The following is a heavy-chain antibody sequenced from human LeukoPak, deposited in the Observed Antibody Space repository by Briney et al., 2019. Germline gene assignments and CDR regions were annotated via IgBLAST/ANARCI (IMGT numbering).Heavy chain of an antibody. J-gene: IGHJ4*02. Sequence: PGGSLRLSCAASGFTFSSYEMNWVRQAPGRGLEWVSYIGNTGRPIYYADSVQGRFTISRDNAKNSLYLQMNSLRAEDTAIYYCVRGDRYFFDFWGQGTLVTVSS. CDR1: GFTFSSYE. D-gene: IGHD1-14*01. V-gene: IGHV3-48*03. CDR3: VRGDRYFFDF. CDR2: IGNTGRPI.